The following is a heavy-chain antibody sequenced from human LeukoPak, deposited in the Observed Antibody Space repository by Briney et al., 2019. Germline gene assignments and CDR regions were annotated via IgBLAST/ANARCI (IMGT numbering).Heavy chain of an antibody. D-gene: IGHD7-27*01. V-gene: IGHV1-46*01. Sequence: ASVKVSCKASGYTFTSYYIHWVRQAPGQGLEWMGVINPSGGSTTYAQNFKDRVTMTRDTSTSTVYMEVSSLRSADTALYYCARDPEANWAFFDHWGQGTLFTVSA. CDR3: ARDPEANWAFFDH. CDR1: GYTFTSYY. CDR2: INPSGGST. J-gene: IGHJ4*02.